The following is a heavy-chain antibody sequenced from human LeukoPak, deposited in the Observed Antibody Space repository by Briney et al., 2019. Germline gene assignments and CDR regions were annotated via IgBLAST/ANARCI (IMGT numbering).Heavy chain of an antibody. CDR1: GYTFTSYA. V-gene: IGHV1-8*01. D-gene: IGHD2-8*01. CDR3: ARGLAYCTNGVCYTWYFDY. Sequence: ASVKVSCKASGYTFTSYAINWVRQATGQGLEWMGWMNPNSGNTGYAQKFQGRVTMTRNTSISTAYMELSSLRSEDTAVYYCARGLAYCTNGVCYTWYFDYWGQGTLVTVSP. CDR2: MNPNSGNT. J-gene: IGHJ4*02.